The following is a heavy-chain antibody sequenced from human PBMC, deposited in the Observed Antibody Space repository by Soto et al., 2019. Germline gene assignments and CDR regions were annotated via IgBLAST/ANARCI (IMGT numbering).Heavy chain of an antibody. CDR3: ARTGGDYYDSSGYYLYWYFDL. V-gene: IGHV4-39*01. CDR2: IYYSGST. D-gene: IGHD3-22*01. CDR1: GGSISSSSYY. J-gene: IGHJ2*01. Sequence: QLQLQESGPGLVKPSETLSLTCTVSGGSISSSSYYWGWIRQPPGKGLEWIGSIYYSGSTYYNPSLMSRVTISVDTSKNQFSLKLSSVTAADTAVYYCARTGGDYYDSSGYYLYWYFDLWGRGTLVTVSS.